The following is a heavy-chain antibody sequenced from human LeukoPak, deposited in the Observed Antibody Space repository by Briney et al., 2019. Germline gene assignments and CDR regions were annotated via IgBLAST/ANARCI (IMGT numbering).Heavy chain of an antibody. Sequence: ASVKVSCTVSGYTLTDLAIHWVRQAPGQGHEWMGGFDPEDVETSYAQKFQGRVTMTEDTYTDTAYMELSSLRSEDTAVYYCATYSGYAAYWGQGTLVSVST. CDR1: GYTLTDLA. J-gene: IGHJ4*02. CDR3: ATYSGYAAY. V-gene: IGHV1-24*01. D-gene: IGHD5-12*01. CDR2: FDPEDVET.